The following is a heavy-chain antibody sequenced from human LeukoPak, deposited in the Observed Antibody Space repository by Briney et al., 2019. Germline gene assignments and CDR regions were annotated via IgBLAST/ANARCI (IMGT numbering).Heavy chain of an antibody. D-gene: IGHD1-1*01. CDR1: WLELRGWN. Sequence: VGPKLSRAGSWLELRGWNVNRVRRTPGNGQETVSYIKRRGRALFYADSVKGRFTISRDDAKNSLYLQMKSLREEDTAVYYCARGRQLAARSALDVWGQGTTVIVFS. V-gene: IGHV3-48*02. CDR3: ARGRQLAARSALDV. CDR2: IKRRGRAL. J-gene: IGHJ6*02.